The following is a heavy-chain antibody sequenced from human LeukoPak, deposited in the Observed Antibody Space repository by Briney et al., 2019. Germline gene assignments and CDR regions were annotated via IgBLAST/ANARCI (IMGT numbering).Heavy chain of an antibody. V-gene: IGHV3-21*01. Sequence: SGGSLRLSCAASGFTFSSYSMNWVRQAPGKGLDWVSSISSSSSYIYYADSVKGRFTISRDNAKNSLYLQMNSLRAEDTAVYYCARADYGDRQGYNWFDPWGQGTLVSVSS. D-gene: IGHD4-17*01. CDR2: ISSSSSYI. CDR1: GFTFSSYS. CDR3: ARADYGDRQGYNWFDP. J-gene: IGHJ5*02.